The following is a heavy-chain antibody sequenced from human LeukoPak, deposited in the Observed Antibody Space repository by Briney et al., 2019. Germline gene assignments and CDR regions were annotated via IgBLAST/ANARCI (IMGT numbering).Heavy chain of an antibody. J-gene: IGHJ4*02. V-gene: IGHV4-34*01. D-gene: IGHD4-23*01. Sequence: SETLSLTCAVCGGSFSGYYWSWIRQPPGKGLEWIGEINHSGSTNYNPSLKSRVTISLDTSKNQFSLKLSSVTAADTAVYYCARVSRGNSVGGDYWGQGTLVTVSS. CDR1: GGSFSGYY. CDR3: ARVSRGNSVGGDY. CDR2: INHSGST.